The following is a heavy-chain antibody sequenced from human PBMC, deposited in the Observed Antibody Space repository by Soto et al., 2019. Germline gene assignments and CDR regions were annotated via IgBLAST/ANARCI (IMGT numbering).Heavy chain of an antibody. J-gene: IGHJ4*02. V-gene: IGHV3-30-3*01. CDR3: ARERRFYDSSGYYYY. D-gene: IGHD3-22*01. Sequence: PGGSLRLSCAASGFTFSSYAMHWVRQAPGKGLEWVAVISYDGSNKYYVDSVKGRFTISRDNSKNTLYLQMNSLRAEDTAVYYCARERRFYDSSGYYYYWGQGTLVTVSS. CDR2: ISYDGSNK. CDR1: GFTFSSYA.